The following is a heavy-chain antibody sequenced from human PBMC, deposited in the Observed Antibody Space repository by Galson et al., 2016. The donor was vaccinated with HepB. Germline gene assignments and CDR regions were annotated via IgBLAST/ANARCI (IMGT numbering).Heavy chain of an antibody. CDR1: GFTFSAYA. Sequence: SLRLSCASSGFTFSAYAMSWVRQVPGKGLEWVSSVSGSGGISYADSVKGRFTISRDNSKNTLYLQMNSLRAEDTAVYYCARESYYGSGCYPLWGQGTLVTVSS. CDR2: VSGSGGI. J-gene: IGHJ4*02. CDR3: ARESYYGSGCYPL. D-gene: IGHD3-10*01. V-gene: IGHV3-23*01.